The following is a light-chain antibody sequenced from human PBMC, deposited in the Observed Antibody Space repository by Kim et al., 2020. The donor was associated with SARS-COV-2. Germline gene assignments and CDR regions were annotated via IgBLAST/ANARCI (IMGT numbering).Light chain of an antibody. Sequence: SPGERATPSCRASQSVSSNYLAWYQQKPGQAPKLLIYGASSRATGIPDRFSGSGSGTDFTLTIGRLEPEDFAVYYCQQYGSSPLTFGGGTKVDIK. V-gene: IGKV3-20*01. CDR1: QSVSSNY. CDR2: GAS. CDR3: QQYGSSPLT. J-gene: IGKJ4*01.